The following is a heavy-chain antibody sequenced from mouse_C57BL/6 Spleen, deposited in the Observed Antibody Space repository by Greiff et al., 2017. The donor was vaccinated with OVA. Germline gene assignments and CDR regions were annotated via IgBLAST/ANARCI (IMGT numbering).Heavy chain of an antibody. D-gene: IGHD1-1*01. Sequence: EVQLVESGGDLVKPGGSLKLSCAASGFTFSSYGMSWVRQTPDKRLEWVATISSGGSYTYYPDSVKGRFTISRDNAKNTLYLQMSSLKSEDTAMYYCARQGLTTVVASMDYWGQGTSVTVSS. J-gene: IGHJ4*01. CDR3: ARQGLTTVVASMDY. CDR1: GFTFSSYG. V-gene: IGHV5-6*01. CDR2: ISSGGSYT.